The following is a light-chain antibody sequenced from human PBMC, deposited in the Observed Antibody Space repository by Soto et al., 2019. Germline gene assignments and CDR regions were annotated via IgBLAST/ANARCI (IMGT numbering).Light chain of an antibody. CDR3: AAWDDSLNGHVV. Sequence: QAVVTQPPSASGTPGQRVTVSCSGSNSNIGSNAVNWYQQIPGTAPKLLIYRNNQRPSGVPDRFSGSKTGTSASLAISGLQSEDEADYYCAAWDDSLNGHVVFGGGTKVTVL. CDR1: NSNIGSNA. V-gene: IGLV1-44*01. CDR2: RNN. J-gene: IGLJ2*01.